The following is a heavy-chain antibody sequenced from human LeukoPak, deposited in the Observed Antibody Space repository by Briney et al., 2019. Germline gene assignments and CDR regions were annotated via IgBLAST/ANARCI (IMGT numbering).Heavy chain of an antibody. V-gene: IGHV4-4*07. CDR2: IYTSGST. D-gene: IGHD5-24*01. Sequence: PSETLSLTCTVSGGSISSYYWSWIRQPPGKGLEWIGRIYTSGSTNYNPSLKSRVTMSVDTSKNQFSLKLSSVTAADTAVYYCARVGGYNYRYYYYYMDVWGKGTTVTVSS. CDR3: ARVGGYNYRYYYYYMDV. CDR1: GGSISSYY. J-gene: IGHJ6*03.